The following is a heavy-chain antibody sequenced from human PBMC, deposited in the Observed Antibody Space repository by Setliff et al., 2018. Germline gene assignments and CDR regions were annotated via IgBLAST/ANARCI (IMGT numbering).Heavy chain of an antibody. D-gene: IGHD3-10*01. Sequence: GSLRLSCAASGFTFSRNGMHWVRQAPGKGLEWVAGTWYDGTTKYYADSVKGRFTISRDNSRNTLYLQMDSLRADDTAVYFCARAKGTTMATQYFDYWGQGTLVTVSS. CDR1: GFTFSRNG. CDR2: TWYDGTTK. V-gene: IGHV3-33*01. CDR3: ARAKGTTMATQYFDY. J-gene: IGHJ4*02.